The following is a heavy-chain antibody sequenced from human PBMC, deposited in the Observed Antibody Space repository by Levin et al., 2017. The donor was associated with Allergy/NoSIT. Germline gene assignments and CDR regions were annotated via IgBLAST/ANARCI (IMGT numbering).Heavy chain of an antibody. CDR2: ISYDGSNK. J-gene: IGHJ4*02. Sequence: GESLKISCAASGFTFSSYGMHWVRQAPGKGLEWVAVISYDGSNKYYADSVKGRFTISRDNSKNTLYLQMNSLRAEDTAVYYCAKDRGRFVRAADYWGQGTLVTVSS. CDR1: GFTFSSYG. CDR3: AKDRGRFVRAADY. D-gene: IGHD6-13*01. V-gene: IGHV3-30*18.